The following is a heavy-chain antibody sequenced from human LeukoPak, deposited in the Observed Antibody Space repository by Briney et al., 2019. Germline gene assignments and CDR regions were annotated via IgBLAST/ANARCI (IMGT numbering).Heavy chain of an antibody. CDR3: ARNEGIVVAGTWFDS. Sequence: KPSQTLSLNCAVSGFSMGGGYSWVWIRQPPGKGLEWIGSVYHNGITLFNTSLKSRVTLSVDSSKNQFSLRLSSVTAADTARYYCARNEGIVVAGTWFDSWGQGTLVFVSS. D-gene: IGHD6-19*01. CDR2: VYHNGIT. CDR1: GFSMGGGYS. V-gene: IGHV4-38-2*01. J-gene: IGHJ1*01.